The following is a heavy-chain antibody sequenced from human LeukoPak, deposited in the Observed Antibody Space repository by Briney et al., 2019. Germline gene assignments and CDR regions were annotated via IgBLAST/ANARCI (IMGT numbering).Heavy chain of an antibody. Sequence: GGSLRLSCAASGFTFSSYWMHWVRRVRGKGLVWVSRIDTDGTSTIYADSVKGRFTISRDNAKNPLYLQMNSLRAEDTSVYYCTRGYAGIDYWGRGALVTVSS. CDR1: GFTFSSYW. CDR2: IDTDGTST. V-gene: IGHV3-74*01. J-gene: IGHJ4*02. D-gene: IGHD5-12*01. CDR3: TRGYAGIDY.